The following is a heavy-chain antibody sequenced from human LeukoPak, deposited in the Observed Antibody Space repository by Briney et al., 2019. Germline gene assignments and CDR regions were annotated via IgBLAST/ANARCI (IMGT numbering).Heavy chain of an antibody. CDR2: IWYDASNK. CDR1: GFTFSSFG. J-gene: IGHJ4*02. CDR3: ARLGSELEPSLDY. Sequence: GGSLRLSCAASGFTFSSFGMHWVRQAPGKGLEWVAVIWYDASNKYYADSVKGRFTISRDNSKNTLFLQMNSLRDDDTAVYYCARLGSELEPSLDYWGQGTLVTVSS. V-gene: IGHV3-33*01. D-gene: IGHD1-1*01.